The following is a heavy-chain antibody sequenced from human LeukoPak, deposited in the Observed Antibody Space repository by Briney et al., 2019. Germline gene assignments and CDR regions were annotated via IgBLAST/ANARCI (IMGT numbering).Heavy chain of an antibody. D-gene: IGHD5-18*01. Sequence: PGGSLRLSCAASGFTFSSYAMSWVRQAPGKGLEWVSAISGSGGSTYYADSVKGRFTISRDNSKNTLYLQMNILRAEDTAVYYCAKDVAMVTDYDYWGQGTLVTVSS. CDR3: AKDVAMVTDYDY. CDR1: GFTFSSYA. CDR2: ISGSGGST. J-gene: IGHJ4*02. V-gene: IGHV3-23*01.